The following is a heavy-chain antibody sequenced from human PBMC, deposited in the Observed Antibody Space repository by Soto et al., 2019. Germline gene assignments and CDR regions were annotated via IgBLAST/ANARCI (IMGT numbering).Heavy chain of an antibody. CDR1: GFSFSGYS. J-gene: IGHJ4*02. CDR3: ARLPKGSLVTA. V-gene: IGHV3-48*02. D-gene: IGHD2-21*02. Sequence: VQLVESGGGLVYPGGSLRLSCVGSGFSFSGYSMNWVRQAPGKGLQWVSYISSSGDDIHYADSVKGRFTVSRDNAKNSFFLQMNSLRDDDTAIYYCARLPKGSLVTAWGQGTLVTVSS. CDR2: ISSSGDDI.